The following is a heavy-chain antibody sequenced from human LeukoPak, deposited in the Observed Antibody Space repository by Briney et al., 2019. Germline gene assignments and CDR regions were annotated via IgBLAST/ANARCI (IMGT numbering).Heavy chain of an antibody. CDR1: GFTFSRNG. J-gene: IGHJ5*02. V-gene: IGHV3-33*06. Sequence: PGRSLRLSCAAASGFTFSRNGMHWVRQAPGKGLEWVALIWFDGSNKYYADSVKGRFTISRDNPRNTLYLQMNILRTEDTAVYYCAKEGTPQVSTWYDLWGQGTQVIVSS. CDR2: IWFDGSNK. D-gene: IGHD3-10*01. CDR3: AKEGTPQVSTWYDL.